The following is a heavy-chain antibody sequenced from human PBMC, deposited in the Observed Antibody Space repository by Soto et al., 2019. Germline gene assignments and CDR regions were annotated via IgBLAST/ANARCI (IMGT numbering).Heavy chain of an antibody. CDR2: IYPGDSHT. V-gene: IGHV5-51*01. CDR1: GYSFINHW. CDR3: AASMGNSPLARFDY. D-gene: IGHD1-1*01. J-gene: IGHJ4*02. Sequence: PGESLKISCKGSGYSFINHWIGWVRQMPGKGLEWMGIIYPGDSHTRYSPSFQGQVTISADKSTSTAYLQWSRLKASDTAMYYCAASMGNSPLARFDYWGQGTLVTVSS.